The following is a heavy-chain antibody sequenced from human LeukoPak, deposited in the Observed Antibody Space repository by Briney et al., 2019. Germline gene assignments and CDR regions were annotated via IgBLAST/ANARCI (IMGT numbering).Heavy chain of an antibody. CDR1: GFYFSGCS. CDR3: ARVEATTGRNYHYYYMDV. D-gene: IGHD1-1*01. J-gene: IGHJ6*03. Sequence: GGSLRLSCGASGFYFSGCSMNWVRQAPGKGLEWVASINSGSTYMYYGDSVKGRFTISRDNAKNSLHLQMDSLRVEDTAVYFCARVEATTGRNYHYYYMDVWGKGTTVTVSS. V-gene: IGHV3-21*01. CDR2: INSGSTYM.